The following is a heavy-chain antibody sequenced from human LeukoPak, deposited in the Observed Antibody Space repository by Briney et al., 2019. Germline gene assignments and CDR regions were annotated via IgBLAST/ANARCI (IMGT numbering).Heavy chain of an antibody. CDR2: IGGVGDST. V-gene: IGHV3-23*01. D-gene: IGHD3-10*01. CDR1: GFTVSSED. J-gene: IGHJ4*02. Sequence: PGGSLRLSLAAAGFTVSSEDMTWARQAPGKGREWVASIGGVGDSTYYAASVKGRFTIFRDNSKHTLYLQMTSLRAEDTAVYYCANESSSTMVRGVFVNSFAYWGQGTLVTVSS. CDR3: ANESSSTMVRGVFVNSFAY.